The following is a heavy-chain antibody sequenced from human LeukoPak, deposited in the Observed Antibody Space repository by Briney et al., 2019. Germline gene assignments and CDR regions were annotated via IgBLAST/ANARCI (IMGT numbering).Heavy chain of an antibody. CDR3: AKPISGGLAVTADWFDP. CDR1: GFAFSFYA. CDR2: INANSGTT. V-gene: IGHV3-23*01. D-gene: IGHD6-19*01. Sequence: PGGSLRLSCAASGFAFSFYAMSWLRQPPGKGLEWASTINANSGTTSYAASVRGRFTISRDNSKNTLYLQVNSLRADDTAVYYCAKPISGGLAVTADWFDPWGQGTLVVVSS. J-gene: IGHJ5*01.